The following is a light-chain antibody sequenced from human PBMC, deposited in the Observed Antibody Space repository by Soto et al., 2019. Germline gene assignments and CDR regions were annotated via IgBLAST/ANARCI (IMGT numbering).Light chain of an antibody. CDR3: AAWDDSLNAPYV. CDR2: SNN. CDR1: SSNIGSNT. Sequence: QSVLNQPPSASGTPGQRVTISCSGSSSNIGSNTVNWYQQLPGTAPKLLIYSNNQRPSGVPDRFSGSKSGTSASLAISGLQSEDEADYYCAAWDDSLNAPYVFGTGTKVTVL. V-gene: IGLV1-44*01. J-gene: IGLJ1*01.